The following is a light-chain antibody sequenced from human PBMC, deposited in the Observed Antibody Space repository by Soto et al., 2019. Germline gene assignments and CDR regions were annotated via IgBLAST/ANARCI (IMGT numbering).Light chain of an antibody. V-gene: IGKV3-20*01. CDR2: GAS. CDR1: QSVSSSF. Sequence: EIVLTQSPGSLSLSPGERATLSCRASQSVSSSFFAWYQQKPGQAPRLLIYGASSRATGIPDRFSGSGSGTDFTLTISRLEPEDFAVYYCQQYDSSVTFGQGTKVEFK. J-gene: IGKJ1*01. CDR3: QQYDSSVT.